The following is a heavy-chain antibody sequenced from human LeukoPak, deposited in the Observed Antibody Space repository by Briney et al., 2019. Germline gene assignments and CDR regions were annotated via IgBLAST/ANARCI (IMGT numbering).Heavy chain of an antibody. J-gene: IGHJ4*02. Sequence: GGSLRLSCAGSGFTFGGYGMHWFRQTPGKGLKWVAVIAYDGSRAFYADSVKGRFTISRDNSKNTMSVQMDDLRAEDTAVYYCTRYNNDHFDYWGQGTLVTVSS. V-gene: IGHV3-33*01. D-gene: IGHD1-1*01. CDR1: GFTFGGYG. CDR3: TRYNNDHFDY. CDR2: IAYDGSRA.